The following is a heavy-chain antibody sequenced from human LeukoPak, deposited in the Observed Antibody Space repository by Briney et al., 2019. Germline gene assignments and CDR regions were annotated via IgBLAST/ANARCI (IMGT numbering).Heavy chain of an antibody. CDR1: GGSFSGYY. D-gene: IGHD5-24*01. V-gene: IGHV4-34*01. CDR3: ARGRDGYKRFDY. Sequence: SETLSLTCAVYGGSFSGYYWSWIRQPPGKGLEWIGEINHSGSTNYNPSLKSRVTITVDTSKTQFSLKLSSVTAADTAVYYCARGRDGYKRFDYWGQGTLVTVSS. J-gene: IGHJ4*02. CDR2: INHSGST.